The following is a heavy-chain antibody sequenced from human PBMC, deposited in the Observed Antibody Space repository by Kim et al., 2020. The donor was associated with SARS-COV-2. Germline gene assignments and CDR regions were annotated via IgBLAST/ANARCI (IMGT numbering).Heavy chain of an antibody. CDR1: GASGTGFTNASY. CDR3: ARGGTGSTNYAFDI. J-gene: IGHJ3*02. V-gene: IGHV4-61*08. D-gene: IGHD1-1*01. CDR2: TSYSGST. Sequence: SETLSLTCIVSGASGTGFTNASYWNWIRRPPGKELEWIGYTSYSGSTNYNPSLKSRVTISVDTSKRQFALELRSLTAADTALYYCARGGTGSTNYAFDIWGQGTMVTVSP.